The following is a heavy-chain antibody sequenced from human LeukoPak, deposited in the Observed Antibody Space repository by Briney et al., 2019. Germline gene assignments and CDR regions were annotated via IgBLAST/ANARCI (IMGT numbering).Heavy chain of an antibody. D-gene: IGHD5-24*01. CDR2: IYYSGST. CDR1: GGSISSSSYY. Sequence: SETLSFTRTVSGGSISSSSYYWGWIRQPPGKGLEWIGSIYYSGSTYYNPSLKSRVTISVDTSKNQFSLKLSSVTAADTAVYYCARIEMATIDYWGQGTLVTVSS. CDR3: ARIEMATIDY. J-gene: IGHJ4*02. V-gene: IGHV4-39*07.